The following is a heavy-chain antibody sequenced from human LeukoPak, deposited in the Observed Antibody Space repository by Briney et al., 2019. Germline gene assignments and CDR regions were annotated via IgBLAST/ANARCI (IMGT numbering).Heavy chain of an antibody. CDR2: INAGNGNT. D-gene: IGHD6-13*01. CDR3: ARAVRSSWYVN. J-gene: IGHJ4*02. Sequence: GASVKVSCKASGYTFTSYAMHWVRQAPGQRLERMGWINAGNGNTKYSQKFQGRVTITRDTSASTAYMELSSLRSEDTAVYYCARAVRSSWYVNWGQGTLVTVSS. CDR1: GYTFTSYA. V-gene: IGHV1-3*01.